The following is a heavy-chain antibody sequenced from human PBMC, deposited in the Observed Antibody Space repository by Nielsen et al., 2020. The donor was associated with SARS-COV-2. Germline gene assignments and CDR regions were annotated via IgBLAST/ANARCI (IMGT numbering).Heavy chain of an antibody. CDR1: GGSISSATFY. Sequence: SETLSLTCTVSGGSISSATFYWNWIRQPAGKGLEWIGRFQTSGTTKYNPSLKSRVTISVDTSKNQFSLKLTSVTAADTAVYYCARDGIVSRGWFDPRGQGTLVTVSS. CDR3: ARDGIVSRGWFDP. D-gene: IGHD1-1*01. J-gene: IGHJ5*02. V-gene: IGHV4-61*02. CDR2: FQTSGTT.